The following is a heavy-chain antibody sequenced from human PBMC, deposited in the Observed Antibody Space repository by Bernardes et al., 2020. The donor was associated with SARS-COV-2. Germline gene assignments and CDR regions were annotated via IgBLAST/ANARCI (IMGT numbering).Heavy chain of an antibody. CDR2: ISGSGGST. CDR3: AKCIQGSYAMDV. CDR1: GFIFSRYA. Sequence: GGSLRLSCAASGFIFSRYAMTWVRQAPGKGLEWVSGISGSGGSTYYADSVKGRFTISRDNSNNTLYLEMNSLKAEDTAIYFCAKCIQGSYAMDVWGQGTTVTVSS. V-gene: IGHV3-23*01. J-gene: IGHJ6*02. D-gene: IGHD5-18*01.